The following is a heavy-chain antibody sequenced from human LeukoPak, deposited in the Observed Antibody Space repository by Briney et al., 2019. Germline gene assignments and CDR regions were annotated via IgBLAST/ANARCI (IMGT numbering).Heavy chain of an antibody. D-gene: IGHD3-22*01. Sequence: PGGSLRLSCAASGFTFDDYAMHWVRQAPGKGLEWVSGISWNSGSIGYADSVKGRFTISRDNAKNSLYLQMNSLRAEDTALYYCAKVDMIVGGMDVWGQGTTVTVSS. J-gene: IGHJ6*02. CDR3: AKVDMIVGGMDV. V-gene: IGHV3-9*01. CDR1: GFTFDDYA. CDR2: ISWNSGSI.